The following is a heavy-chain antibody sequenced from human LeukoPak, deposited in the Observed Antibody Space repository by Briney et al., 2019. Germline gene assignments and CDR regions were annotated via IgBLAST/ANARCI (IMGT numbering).Heavy chain of an antibody. CDR3: ARVWGSIDY. J-gene: IGHJ4*02. D-gene: IGHD7-27*01. CDR1: GYTFTNYD. CDR2: MNPKSGDT. Sequence: ASVKVSCKTSGYTFTNYDINWVRQATGQGLEWMGWMNPKSGDTGSAQRFQGRVTLTRDTSISTAYMELSSLRSEDTAVYYCARVWGSIDYWGQGTLVTVSS. V-gene: IGHV1-8*01.